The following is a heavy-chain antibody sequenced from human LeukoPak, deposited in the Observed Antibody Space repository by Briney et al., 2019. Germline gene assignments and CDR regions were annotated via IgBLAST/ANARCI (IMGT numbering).Heavy chain of an antibody. J-gene: IGHJ2*01. CDR1: GFTSSSFW. V-gene: IGHV3-7*03. CDR3: ARRYFDL. CDR2: IKQDGTEK. Sequence: GGSLRLSCAVSGFTSSSFWMHWVRQAPGKGLEWVADIKQDGTEKWYVDSVKGRFTISRDNAKNSLYLQMNSLRAEDTAVYYCARRYFDLWGRGTLVTVSS.